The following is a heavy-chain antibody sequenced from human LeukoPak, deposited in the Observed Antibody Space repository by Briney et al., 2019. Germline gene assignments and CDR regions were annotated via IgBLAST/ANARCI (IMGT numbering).Heavy chain of an antibody. J-gene: IGHJ5*02. CDR3: ARDYCSSTSCYVGFDP. CDR1: GGSISSYY. D-gene: IGHD2-2*01. V-gene: IGHV4-59*01. Sequence: PSETLSLTCTVSGGSISSYYWSWIRQPPGKGLEWIGYIYYSGSTNYNPSLKSRVTISVDTSKNQFSLKLSSVTAADTAVYYCARDYCSSTSCYVGFDPWGQGTLVTVSP. CDR2: IYYSGST.